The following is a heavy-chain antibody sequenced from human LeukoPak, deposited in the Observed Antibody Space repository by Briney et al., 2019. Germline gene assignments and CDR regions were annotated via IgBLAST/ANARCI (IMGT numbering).Heavy chain of an antibody. CDR1: GFTFSNDG. J-gene: IGHJ6*02. Sequence: GGSLRLSCAASGFTFSNDGMHWVRQAPGKGLEWVALLVYDGFYKYYADSVKGRFTISRDDSRNTLYLQLSSLRAEDTAVYYCAKDLIAMVRGSPMDVWGQGTTVTVSS. CDR3: AKDLIAMVRGSPMDV. D-gene: IGHD3-10*01. CDR2: LVYDGFYK. V-gene: IGHV3-30*18.